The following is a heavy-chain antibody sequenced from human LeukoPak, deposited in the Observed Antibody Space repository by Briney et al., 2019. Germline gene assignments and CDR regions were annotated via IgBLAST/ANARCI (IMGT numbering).Heavy chain of an antibody. J-gene: IGHJ6*02. CDR3: ARDRGYAMDV. V-gene: IGHV3-53*01. Sequence: GGSLRLSCAASGFTVSTNYMTWVRQAPGKGLECVSLIYSGGDTWYGDSVKGRFTVSRDNSKNTLYLQMNSLRAEDTAAYYCARDRGYAMDVWGQGTTVTVSS. CDR2: IYSGGDT. CDR1: GFTVSTNY.